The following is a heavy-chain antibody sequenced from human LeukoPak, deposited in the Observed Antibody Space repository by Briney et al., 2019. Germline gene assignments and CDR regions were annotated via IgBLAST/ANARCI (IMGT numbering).Heavy chain of an antibody. V-gene: IGHV4-34*01. J-gene: IGHJ4*02. CDR3: ARGIITMVRGVIPQAPCCFDY. CDR1: GGSFSGYY. D-gene: IGHD3-10*01. Sequence: SETLSLTCAVYGGSFSGYYWSWIRQPPGKGLEWIGEINHSGGTNYNPSLKSRVTISVDTSKNQFSLKLSSVTAADTAVYYCARGIITMVRGVIPQAPCCFDYWGQGTLVTVSS. CDR2: INHSGGT.